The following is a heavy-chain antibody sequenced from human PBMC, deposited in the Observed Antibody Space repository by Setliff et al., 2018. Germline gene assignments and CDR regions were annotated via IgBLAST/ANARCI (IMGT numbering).Heavy chain of an antibody. CDR2: INTNTGNP. D-gene: IGHD4-4*01. CDR1: GYTFTTYA. V-gene: IGHV7-4-1*02. CDR3: ARASRFGTTVWKGDYYMDV. J-gene: IGHJ6*03. Sequence: ASVKVSCKASGYTFTTYAIGWMRQAPGQGPEWMGWINTNTGNPSYAQGFTGRFVFSLDTSVSTAYLQISSLKGEDTGVYYCARASRFGTTVWKGDYYMDVWGKGTTVTVSS.